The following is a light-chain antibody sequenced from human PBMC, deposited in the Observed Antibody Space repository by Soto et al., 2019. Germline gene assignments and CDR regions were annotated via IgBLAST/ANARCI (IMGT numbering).Light chain of an antibody. CDR3: SSCTTSSSYV. J-gene: IGLJ1*01. V-gene: IGLV2-14*01. CDR1: SSDVGGYIY. Sequence: QSVLTQPASVSGSPGQSITISCTGTSSDVGGYIYVSWYQQHPGKAPKLMIYDVTSRPSGVSYRFSGSKSGNTASLTISGLQAEDEADYYCSSCTTSSSYVFATGTKVTVL. CDR2: DVT.